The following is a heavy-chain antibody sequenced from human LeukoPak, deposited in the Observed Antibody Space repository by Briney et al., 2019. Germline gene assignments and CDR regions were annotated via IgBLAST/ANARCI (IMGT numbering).Heavy chain of an antibody. CDR1: GGSISSSSYY. CDR3: AREMYYYDSSGYQKYFDY. D-gene: IGHD3-22*01. Sequence: SETLSLTCTVSGGSISSSSYYWGWIRQPPGKGLEWIGSIYYSGSTYYNPSLKSRVTISVDTSKNQFSLKLCSVTAADTAVYYCAREMYYYDSSGYQKYFDYWGQGTLVTVSS. CDR2: IYYSGST. J-gene: IGHJ4*02. V-gene: IGHV4-39*07.